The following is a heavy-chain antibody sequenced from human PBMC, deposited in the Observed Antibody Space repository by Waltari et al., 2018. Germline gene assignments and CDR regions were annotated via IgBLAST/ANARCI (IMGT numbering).Heavy chain of an antibody. D-gene: IGHD6-13*01. Sequence: QVQLQESGPGLVKPSETLSLPCTLSGGSITPYYCRCVPQPAEKGLEWIGRIYTSGSTNYNPSLKSRVTMSVDTSKNQFSLKLSSVTAADTAVYYCARDLVAAAGGYFDSWGQGTLVTVSS. CDR2: IYTSGST. CDR3: ARDLVAAAGGYFDS. V-gene: IGHV4-4*07. CDR1: GGSITPYY. J-gene: IGHJ4*02.